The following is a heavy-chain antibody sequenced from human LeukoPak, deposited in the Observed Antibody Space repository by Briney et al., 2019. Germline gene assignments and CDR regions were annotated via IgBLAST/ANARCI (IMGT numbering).Heavy chain of an antibody. J-gene: IGHJ2*01. CDR2: IYSGGST. Sequence: GGSLRLSCAASGFTFSSYSMNWVRQAPGKGLEWVSIIYSGGSTHYADSVKGRFTISRDKSKNTLYLQMNSLRAEDTAVYYCARDNTEGYWYFDLWGRGTLVTVSS. D-gene: IGHD1-14*01. CDR3: ARDNTEGYWYFDL. CDR1: GFTFSSYS. V-gene: IGHV3-53*01.